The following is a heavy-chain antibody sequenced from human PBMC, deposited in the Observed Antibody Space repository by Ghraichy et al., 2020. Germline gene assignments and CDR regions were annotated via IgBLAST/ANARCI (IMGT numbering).Heavy chain of an antibody. CDR3: TRLGYYDSSGPDY. D-gene: IGHD3-22*01. Sequence: GESLRLSCAASGFTFSGSVMHWVRQASGKGLEWVVRIRTKANSYATVYAPSVKGRFTISRDDSKNTAYLQMNSLKTEDTAVYYCTRLGYYDSSGPDYWGQGTVVIVSS. J-gene: IGHJ4*02. CDR2: IRTKANSYAT. CDR1: GFTFSGSV. V-gene: IGHV3-73*01.